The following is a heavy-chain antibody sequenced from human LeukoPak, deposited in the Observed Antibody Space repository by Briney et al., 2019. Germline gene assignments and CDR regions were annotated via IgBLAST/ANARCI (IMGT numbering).Heavy chain of an antibody. CDR1: GFTFSSYS. CDR3: ARDSAGAAAGTGYYYYYYMDV. Sequence: GGSLRLSCAASGFTFSSYSMNWVRQAPGKGLEWVSSISSSSSYIYYADSVKGRFTISRDNAKNSLYLQMNSLRAEDTAVYYCARDSAGAAAGTGYYYYYYMDVWGKGTTVTVSS. D-gene: IGHD6-13*01. V-gene: IGHV3-21*01. J-gene: IGHJ6*03. CDR2: ISSSSSYI.